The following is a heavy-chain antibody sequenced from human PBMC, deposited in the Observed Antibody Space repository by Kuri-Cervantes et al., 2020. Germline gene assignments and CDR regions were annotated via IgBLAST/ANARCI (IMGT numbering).Heavy chain of an antibody. Sequence: GGSLRLSCAASGFAFSPYSMNWVRQAPGKGLEWVSSISRSSDYIYYADSVRGRFTISRDNANNSLSLQMTSLRAEDTAVYYCASGYDILTVEYWGQGSLVTVSS. CDR3: ASGYDILTVEY. CDR1: GFAFSPYS. D-gene: IGHD3-9*01. CDR2: ISRSSDYI. J-gene: IGHJ4*02. V-gene: IGHV3-21*06.